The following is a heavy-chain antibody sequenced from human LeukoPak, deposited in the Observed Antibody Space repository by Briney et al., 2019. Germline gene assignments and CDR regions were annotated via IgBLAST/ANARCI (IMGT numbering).Heavy chain of an antibody. Sequence: GESLRLSCAASGFTFSSYGMHWVRQAPGKGLEWVAFIRYDGSNKYYADSVKGRFTISRDNSKNTLYLQMNSLRAEDTAVYYCAHRIVGATGEDYWGQGTLVTVSS. CDR3: AHRIVGATGEDY. J-gene: IGHJ4*02. V-gene: IGHV3-30*02. CDR2: IRYDGSNK. D-gene: IGHD1-26*01. CDR1: GFTFSSYG.